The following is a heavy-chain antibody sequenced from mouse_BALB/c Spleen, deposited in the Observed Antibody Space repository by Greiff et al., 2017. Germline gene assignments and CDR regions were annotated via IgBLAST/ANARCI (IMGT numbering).Heavy chain of an antibody. CDR2: ISYSGST. V-gene: IGHV3-2*02. D-gene: IGHD1-1*01. CDR1: GYSITSDYA. J-gene: IGHJ2*01. Sequence: VQLKESGPGLVKPSQSLSLTCTVTGYSITSDYAWNWIRQFPGNKLEWMGYISYSGSTSYNPSLKSRISITRDTSKNQFFLQLNSVTTEDTATYYCARGLLRVGYWGQGTTLTVSS. CDR3: ARGLLRVGY.